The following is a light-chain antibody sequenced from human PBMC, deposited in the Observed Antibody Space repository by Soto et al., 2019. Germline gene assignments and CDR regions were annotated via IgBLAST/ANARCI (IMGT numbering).Light chain of an antibody. CDR2: GAS. CDR1: QSVRRN. Sequence: EIVMTQSPATLSVSPGERATLSCRASQSVRRNIAWYQQKPGQAPRLLIYGASTRASGVPVRFSGSGSGTEFTLTISSLQSEDFAIYYCQKFNSVPHTFGQGTKLEIK. J-gene: IGKJ2*01. CDR3: QKFNSVPHT. V-gene: IGKV3-15*01.